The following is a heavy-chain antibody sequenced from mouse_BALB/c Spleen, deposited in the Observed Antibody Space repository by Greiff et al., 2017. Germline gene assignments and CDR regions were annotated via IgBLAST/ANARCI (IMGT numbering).Heavy chain of an antibody. D-gene: IGHD4-1*01. CDR3: ARGNWGYYAMDY. Sequence: VQLQQSGPGLVQPSQSLSITCTVSGFSLTSYGVHWVRQSPGKSLEWLGVIWSGGSTDYNAAFISRLSISKDNSKSQVFFKMNSLQANDTAIYYCARGNWGYYAMDYWGQGTSVTVSS. V-gene: IGHV2-2*02. J-gene: IGHJ4*01. CDR2: IWSGGST. CDR1: GFSLTSYG.